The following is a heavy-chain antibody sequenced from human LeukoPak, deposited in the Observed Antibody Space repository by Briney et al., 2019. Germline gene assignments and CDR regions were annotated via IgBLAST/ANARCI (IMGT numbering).Heavy chain of an antibody. D-gene: IGHD3-22*01. J-gene: IGHJ4*02. CDR3: ATGLGSSGYYYYFDY. Sequence: GGSLRLSCAASGFTFSSYAMSWVRQAPGKGLEWVSVVSGSGSTYYADSVKGRFTIPRDNSKNTLYLQMYSLRAEDTAVYYCATGLGSSGYYYYFDYWGQGTLVTVSS. V-gene: IGHV3-23*01. CDR2: VSGSGST. CDR1: GFTFSSYA.